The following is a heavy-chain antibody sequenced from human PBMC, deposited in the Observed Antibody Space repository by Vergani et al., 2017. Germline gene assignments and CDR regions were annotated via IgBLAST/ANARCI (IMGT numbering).Heavy chain of an antibody. D-gene: IGHD1-26*01. CDR3: AKVGGRGSSSYYYYMDV. CDR2: VSGSSATP. CDR1: GFSFPGYA. J-gene: IGHJ6*03. Sequence: EVQLLESGGGLVQPGGSLRLSCEASGFSFPGYAMSWVRQAPGKGLEWVSSVSGSSATPYYADSVKGRFIISRDNSKNTLHLQMNSLRADDTAVYYCAKVGGRGSSSYYYYMDVWGKGTTVTVSS. V-gene: IGHV3-23*01.